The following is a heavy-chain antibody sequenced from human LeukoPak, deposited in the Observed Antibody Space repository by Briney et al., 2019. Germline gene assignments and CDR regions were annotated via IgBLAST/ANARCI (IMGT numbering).Heavy chain of an antibody. CDR1: GYTFTSYD. CDR3: ARGGGDYPIAALPGASDY. V-gene: IGHV1-8*01. J-gene: IGHJ4*02. Sequence: ASVKVSCKASGYTFTSYDINWVRQATGQGLEWMGWMNPNSGNTGYAQKFQGRVTMTRNTSISTAYMELSSLRSEDTAVYYCARGGGDYPIAALPGASDYWGQGTLVTVSS. CDR2: MNPNSGNT. D-gene: IGHD6-13*01.